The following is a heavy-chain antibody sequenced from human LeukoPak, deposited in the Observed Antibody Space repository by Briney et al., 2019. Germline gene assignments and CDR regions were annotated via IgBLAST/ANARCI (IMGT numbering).Heavy chain of an antibody. V-gene: IGHV4-30-4*08. CDR3: ARGDLRYFDWLGTYYYYGMDV. CDR1: GGSISSGDYY. CDR2: IYYSGST. Sequence: SETLSLTCTVSGGSISSGDYYWSWIRQPPGKGLEWIGYIYYSGSTYYNPSLKSRVTISVDTSKNQFSLKLSSVTAADTAVYYCARGDLRYFDWLGTYYYYGMDVWGQGTTVTVSS. D-gene: IGHD3-9*01. J-gene: IGHJ6*02.